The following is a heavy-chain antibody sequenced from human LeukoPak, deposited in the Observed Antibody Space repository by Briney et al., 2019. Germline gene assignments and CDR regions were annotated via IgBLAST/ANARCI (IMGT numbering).Heavy chain of an antibody. CDR2: ISGSGGST. Sequence: PGASLRLSCAASGFAFSSYAMSWVRQAPGKGLEWISAISGSGGSTYYADSVKGRFTISRDNSKNTLYLQMNSLRAEDTAVYYCAKELKTAMVRVPFDYWGQGTLVTVSS. CDR3: AKELKTAMVRVPFDY. V-gene: IGHV3-23*01. J-gene: IGHJ4*02. CDR1: GFAFSSYA. D-gene: IGHD5-18*01.